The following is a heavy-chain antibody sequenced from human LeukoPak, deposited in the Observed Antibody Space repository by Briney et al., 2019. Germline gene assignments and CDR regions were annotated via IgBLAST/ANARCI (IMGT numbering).Heavy chain of an antibody. D-gene: IGHD5-18*01. V-gene: IGHV4-39*01. CDR3: ARQGWIQLWLRGYYYYYMDV. CDR2: IYYSGGT. Sequence: SETLSLNCTVAGGSISSSSYYWGWIRQPPGKGLEWIGSIYYSGGTYYNPYLKSRVTIAVDTSKNQNSLKLSSVTAADTAVYYCARQGWIQLWLRGYYYYYMDVWGKGTTVTVSS. CDR1: GGSISSSSYY. J-gene: IGHJ6*03.